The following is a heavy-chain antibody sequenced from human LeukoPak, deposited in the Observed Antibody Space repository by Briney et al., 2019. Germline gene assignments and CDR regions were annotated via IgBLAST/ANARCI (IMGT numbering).Heavy chain of an antibody. J-gene: IGHJ4*02. D-gene: IGHD3-3*01. CDR2: ISAYNGNT. CDR1: GYTFTSYG. CDR3: ARVCGYDFWSGYYIFSSYFDY. V-gene: IGHV1-18*01. Sequence: ASVKVSCKASGYTFTSYGISWVRQAPGQGLEWMGWISAYNGNTNYAQKLQGRVTMTTDTSTSTAYMELRSLRSDDTAVYYCARVCGYDFWSGYYIFSSYFDYWGQGTLVTVSS.